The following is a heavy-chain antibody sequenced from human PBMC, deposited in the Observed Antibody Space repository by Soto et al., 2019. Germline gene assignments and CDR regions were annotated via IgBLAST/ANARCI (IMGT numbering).Heavy chain of an antibody. D-gene: IGHD3-9*01. Sequence: ASVKVSCKASGYTFTSYAIHWVRQAPGQRLEWMGWINTAKENTKYSQKFQGRVTITRDTSASIVYMELRSLRSDDTAVYFCARSDQYFDWLPQSPYYFDYWGQGTLVTVSS. J-gene: IGHJ4*02. V-gene: IGHV1-3*04. CDR3: ARSDQYFDWLPQSPYYFDY. CDR2: INTAKENT. CDR1: GYTFTSYA.